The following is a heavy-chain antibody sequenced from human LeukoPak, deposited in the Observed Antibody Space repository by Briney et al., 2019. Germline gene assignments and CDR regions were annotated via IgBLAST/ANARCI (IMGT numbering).Heavy chain of an antibody. CDR1: GFTFSDYY. CDR3: ARDLYYDFWSGYQSTDYFDY. Sequence: GGSLRLSCAASGFTFSDYYMSWIRQAPGKGLEWVSYISSSGSTIYYADSVKGRFTISRDNAKNSLYLQMNSLRAEDTAVYYCARDLYYDFWSGYQSTDYFDYWGQGTLVTVSS. V-gene: IGHV3-11*04. D-gene: IGHD3-3*01. J-gene: IGHJ4*02. CDR2: ISSSGSTI.